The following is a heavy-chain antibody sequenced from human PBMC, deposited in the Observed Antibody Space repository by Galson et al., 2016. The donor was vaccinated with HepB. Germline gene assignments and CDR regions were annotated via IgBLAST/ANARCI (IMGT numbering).Heavy chain of an antibody. CDR2: IYSAGDT. D-gene: IGHD6-25*01. CDR3: ARDTDSGSRADW. J-gene: IGHJ4*02. Sequence: SLRLSCAASGFTVSDNYMSWVRQAPGKGLEWVSIIYSAGDTYYADSVKCRFTVSRDDSKNILYLQMNSLRPEDTAVYYCARDTDSGSRADWWGQGTLVTVSS. V-gene: IGHV3-53*01. CDR1: GFTVSDNY.